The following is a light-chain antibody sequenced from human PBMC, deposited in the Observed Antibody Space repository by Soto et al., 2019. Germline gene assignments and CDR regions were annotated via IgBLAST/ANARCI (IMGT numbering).Light chain of an antibody. Sequence: EIVLTQSPATLSLSPGERATLSCRASQSVSSNLAWSQHKPGPAPRLLIHDACKRATGIPTRFSGSGTGTGFTLTITSLGPEDFAAYDCQCRSNWHGFSFGPGTKVDIK. J-gene: IGKJ3*01. CDR2: DAC. CDR3: QCRSNWHGFS. CDR1: QSVSSN. V-gene: IGKV3-11*01.